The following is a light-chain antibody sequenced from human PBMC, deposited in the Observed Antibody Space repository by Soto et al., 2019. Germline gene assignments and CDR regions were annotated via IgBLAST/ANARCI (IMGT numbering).Light chain of an antibody. CDR2: GAS. Sequence: EMVMTQSPATLSVAPGERATLSCRASQSVNTNVAWSQQVPGQAPRLLIYGASTRATGIPARFSGSVSGTEFALFIGSLQSEDFTLYYCQQYNNWPRTFGQGTKVEIK. J-gene: IGKJ1*01. CDR3: QQYNNWPRT. CDR1: QSVNTN. V-gene: IGKV3D-15*01.